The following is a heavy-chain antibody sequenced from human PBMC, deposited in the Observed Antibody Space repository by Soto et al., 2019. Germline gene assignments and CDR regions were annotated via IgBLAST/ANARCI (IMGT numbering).Heavy chain of an antibody. D-gene: IGHD3-3*01. CDR1: GFTFSSYA. CDR3: ARSLSWYDFWSPYYGMDV. V-gene: IGHV3-30-3*01. Sequence: QVQLVESGGGVVQPGRSLRLSCAASGFTFSSYAMHWVRQAPGKGLEWVAVISYDGSNKYYADSVKGRFTISRDNSKNPLYLQMNSLRAEDTAVYYCARSLSWYDFWSPYYGMDVWGQGTTVTVSS. CDR2: ISYDGSNK. J-gene: IGHJ6*02.